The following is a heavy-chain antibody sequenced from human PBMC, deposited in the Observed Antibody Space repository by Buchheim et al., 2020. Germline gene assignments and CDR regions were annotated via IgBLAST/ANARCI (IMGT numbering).Heavy chain of an antibody. CDR3: AREDSGAFDY. J-gene: IGHJ4*02. CDR1: GFTFGSHW. CDR2: INTDESRT. Sequence: EVQLVESGGDLVQPGESLRLSCAASGFTFGSHWMEWVRQAPGKGLVWVSRINTDESRTYYADSVKGRFPIYRENAKNTLYLQMNSLRAEDTGVYYCAREDSGAFDYWGQGTL. V-gene: IGHV3-74*01.